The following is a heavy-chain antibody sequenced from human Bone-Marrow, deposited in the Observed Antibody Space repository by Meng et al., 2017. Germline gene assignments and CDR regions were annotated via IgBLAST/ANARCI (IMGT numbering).Heavy chain of an antibody. CDR3: AKSDYYGSGSSKQRSYYFDY. CDR2: ISYDGSNK. CDR1: GFTFSSYA. V-gene: IGHV3-30*07. D-gene: IGHD3-10*01. Sequence: GGSLRLSCAASGFTFSSYAMHWVRQAPGKGLEWVAVISYDGSNKYYADSVKGRFTISRDNSKNTLYLQMNSLRAEDTAVYYCAKSDYYGSGSSKQRSYYFDYWGQGTLVTVSS. J-gene: IGHJ4*02.